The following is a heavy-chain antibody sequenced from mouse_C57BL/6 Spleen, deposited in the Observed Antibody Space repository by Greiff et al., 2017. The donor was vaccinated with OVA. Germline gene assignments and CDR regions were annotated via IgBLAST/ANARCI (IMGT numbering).Heavy chain of an antibody. D-gene: IGHD2-4*01. CDR1: GYTFTNYW. Sequence: QVQLKESGAELVRPGTSVKMSCKASGYTFTNYWIGWAKQRPGHGLEWIGDIYPGGGYTNYNEKFKGKATLTADKSSSPAYMQVSSLTSEDSAIYYCARYRYDYDGYVMDYWGQGTSVTVSS. CDR3: ARYRYDYDGYVMDY. CDR2: IYPGGGYT. J-gene: IGHJ4*01. V-gene: IGHV1-63*01.